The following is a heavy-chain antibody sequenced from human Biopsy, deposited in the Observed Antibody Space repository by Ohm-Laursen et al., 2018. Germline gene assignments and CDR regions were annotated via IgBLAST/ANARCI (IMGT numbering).Heavy chain of an antibody. J-gene: IGHJ4*02. Sequence: SDTLSLTCSVSSASINLYYWGWIRQSPGKGLEWIGYINHSGHTNYNPSLKSRLTMSVDTSKNQFSLNLSSVTAADTAVYYCARRGSGGRSFDHWGQGTLVAVSS. CDR1: SASINLYY. CDR3: ARRGSGGRSFDH. CDR2: INHSGHT. V-gene: IGHV4-59*08. D-gene: IGHD2-15*01.